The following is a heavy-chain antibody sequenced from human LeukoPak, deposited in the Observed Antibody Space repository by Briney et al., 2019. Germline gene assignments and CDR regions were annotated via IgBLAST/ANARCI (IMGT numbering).Heavy chain of an antibody. CDR2: ISSSSSTI. D-gene: IGHD6-19*01. Sequence: GGSLRLSCAASGFTFSSYSMTWVRQAPGKGLEWVSYISSSSSTIYYADSVKGRFTISRDNAKNSLYLQMNSLRDEDTAVYYCARDLGQWLPYYFDHWGQGTLVTVSS. V-gene: IGHV3-48*02. CDR1: GFTFSSYS. CDR3: ARDLGQWLPYYFDH. J-gene: IGHJ4*02.